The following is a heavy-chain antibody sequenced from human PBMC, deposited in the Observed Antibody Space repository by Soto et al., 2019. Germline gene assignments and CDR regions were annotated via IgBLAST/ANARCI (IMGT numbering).Heavy chain of an antibody. Sequence: EVQLLESGGGLVQPGGSLRLSCAASGFTFSSYAMSWVRQAPGKGLEWVSAIGGRGDSTYYADSVKGRFTISRDNSRDTLYLQMNSLRAEDTAVYYCAKGLIYGYNSGRPFDYWGQGTLVTVSS. J-gene: IGHJ4*02. CDR2: IGGRGDST. CDR1: GFTFSSYA. D-gene: IGHD6-19*01. V-gene: IGHV3-23*01. CDR3: AKGLIYGYNSGRPFDY.